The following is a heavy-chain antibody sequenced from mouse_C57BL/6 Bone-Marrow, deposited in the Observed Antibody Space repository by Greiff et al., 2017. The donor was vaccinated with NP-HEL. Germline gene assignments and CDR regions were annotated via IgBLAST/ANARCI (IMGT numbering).Heavy chain of an antibody. D-gene: IGHD1-1*01. V-gene: IGHV1-4*01. CDR2: INPSSGYT. Sequence: QVQLKQSGAELARPGASVKMSCKASGYTFTSYTMHWVKQRPGQGLEWIGYINPSSGYTKYNQKFKDKATWTADKSSSTAYMQLSSLTSEDSAVYYGAYDYYGGVGFAYWGQGTLVTVSA. CDR3: AYDYYGGVGFAY. CDR1: GYTFTSYT. J-gene: IGHJ3*01.